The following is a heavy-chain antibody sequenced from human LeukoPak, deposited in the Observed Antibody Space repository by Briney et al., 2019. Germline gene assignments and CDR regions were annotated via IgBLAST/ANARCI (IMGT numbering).Heavy chain of an antibody. D-gene: IGHD6-25*01. CDR1: GFTFSGHW. Sequence: PGGSLRLSCAASGFTFSGHWMHWVRRAPGKGLVWVSRINSDGSSTTYADSVKGRFTISRDNSKNTLYLQMNSLRAEDTAVYYCAKGTASDDYWGQGTLVTVSS. J-gene: IGHJ4*02. V-gene: IGHV3-74*01. CDR3: AKGTASDDY. CDR2: INSDGSST.